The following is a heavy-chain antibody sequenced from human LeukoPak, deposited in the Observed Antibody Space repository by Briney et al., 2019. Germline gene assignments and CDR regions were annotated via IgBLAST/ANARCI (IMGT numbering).Heavy chain of an antibody. J-gene: IGHJ4*02. Sequence: PSETLSLTCAVYGGSFSGYYWSWIRQPPGKGLEWIGEINHSGSTNYNPSLKSRVTISVDTSKNQFSLKLSSVTAADTAVYYCARAWDYWGQGTLVTASS. CDR3: ARAWDY. CDR2: INHSGST. V-gene: IGHV4-34*01. CDR1: GGSFSGYY.